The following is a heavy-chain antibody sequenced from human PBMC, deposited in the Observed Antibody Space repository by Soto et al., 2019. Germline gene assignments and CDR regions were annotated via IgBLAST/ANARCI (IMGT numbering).Heavy chain of an antibody. Sequence: GGSLRLFCAASGFTFDDYAMHWVRQVPGKGLEWVSGINWNSGSIGYADSVKGRFAISGDSAKNSLHLQMNSLRAEDTAFYYCVKDESINWYSGHFRHWGQGTLVTVSS. J-gene: IGHJ1*01. V-gene: IGHV3-9*01. CDR3: VKDESINWYSGHFRH. CDR1: GFTFDDYA. CDR2: INWNSGSI. D-gene: IGHD6-13*01.